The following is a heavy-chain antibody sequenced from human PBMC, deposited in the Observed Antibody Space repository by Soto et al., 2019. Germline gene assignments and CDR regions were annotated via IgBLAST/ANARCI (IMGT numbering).Heavy chain of an antibody. Sequence: GGSLRLSCAASGFTFSSYWMSWVRQAPGKGLEWVANIKQDGSEKYYVDSVKGRFTISRDNAKNSLYLQMNSLRAEDTAVYYCARGRRDPPTRKNYYYYYYYMDVWSKGTTVTVSS. CDR3: ARGRRDPPTRKNYYYYYYYMDV. CDR1: GFTFSSYW. D-gene: IGHD2-21*02. CDR2: IKQDGSEK. J-gene: IGHJ6*03. V-gene: IGHV3-7*01.